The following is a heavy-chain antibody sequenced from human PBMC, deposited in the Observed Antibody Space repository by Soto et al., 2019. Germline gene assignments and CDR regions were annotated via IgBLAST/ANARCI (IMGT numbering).Heavy chain of an antibody. CDR1: GGTFSSYA. J-gene: IGHJ5*02. Sequence: SVKVSCKASGGTFSSYAISWVRQAPGQGLEWMGGIIPIFGTANYAQKFQGRVTITADESTSTAYMELSSLRSEDTAMYYCASAYCSSTSCWENWFDPWGQGTLVTVSS. CDR3: ASAYCSSTSCWENWFDP. V-gene: IGHV1-69*13. D-gene: IGHD2-2*01. CDR2: IIPIFGTA.